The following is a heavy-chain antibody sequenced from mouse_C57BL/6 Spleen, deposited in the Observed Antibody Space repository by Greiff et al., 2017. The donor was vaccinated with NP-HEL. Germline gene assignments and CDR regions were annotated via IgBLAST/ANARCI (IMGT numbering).Heavy chain of an antibody. Sequence: EVQLVVPGGGLVKPGGSLKLSCAASGFTFSDCGMLWVRQAPENGLAWVAYISSGSSTIFYASTVKGRFAISRDNAKHTLFLQMPGVGSEGTAMYYCAKPYYGSSFFDYWDQGTTLADAS. CDR2: ISSGSSTI. CDR1: GFTFSDCG. J-gene: IGHJ2*01. V-gene: IGHV5-17*01. D-gene: IGHD1-1*01. CDR3: AKPYYGSSFFDY.